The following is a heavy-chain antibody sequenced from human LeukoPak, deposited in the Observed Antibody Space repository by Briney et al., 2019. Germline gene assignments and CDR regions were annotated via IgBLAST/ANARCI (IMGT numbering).Heavy chain of an antibody. CDR2: IYYSGST. D-gene: IGHD2-2*01. Sequence: SETLSLTCTVSGGSISSSSYYWGWIRRPPGKGLEWVGSIYYSGSTYYNPSLKSRVTISVDTSKNQFSLKLSSVTAADTAVYYCARTLHCSSTSCYWIYWFDPWGQGTLVTVSS. CDR1: GGSISSSSYY. CDR3: ARTLHCSSTSCYWIYWFDP. V-gene: IGHV4-39*01. J-gene: IGHJ5*02.